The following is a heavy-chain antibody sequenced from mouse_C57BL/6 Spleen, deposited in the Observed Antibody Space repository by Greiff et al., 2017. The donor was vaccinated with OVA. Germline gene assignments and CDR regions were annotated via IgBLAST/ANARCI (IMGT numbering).Heavy chain of an antibody. CDR1: GYAFSSSW. CDR2: IYPGDGDT. CDR3: ARSGDYYFDY. V-gene: IGHV1-82*01. Sequence: VQLQQSGPELVKPGASVKISCKASGYAFSSSWMNWVKQRPGKGLEWIGRIYPGDGDTNYNGKFKGKATLTADKSSSTAYMQLSSLTSEDSAVYFCARSGDYYFDYWGQSTTLTVSS. J-gene: IGHJ2*01. D-gene: IGHD3-2*02.